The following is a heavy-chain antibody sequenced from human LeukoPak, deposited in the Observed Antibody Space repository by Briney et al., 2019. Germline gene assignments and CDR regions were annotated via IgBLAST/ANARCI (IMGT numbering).Heavy chain of an antibody. D-gene: IGHD6-13*01. J-gene: IGHJ4*02. Sequence: VASVKVSCKASGGTFSSNAISWVRQAPGQGLEWMGGINTNTGNPTYAQGFTGRFVFSLDTSVSTAYLQISSLKAEDTAVYYCARDLGSSWAYYFDYWGQGTLVTVSS. CDR1: GGTFSSNA. CDR2: INTNTGNP. V-gene: IGHV7-4-1*02. CDR3: ARDLGSSWAYYFDY.